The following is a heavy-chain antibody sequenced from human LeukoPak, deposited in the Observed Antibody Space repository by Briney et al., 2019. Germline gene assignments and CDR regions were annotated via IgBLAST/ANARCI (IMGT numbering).Heavy chain of an antibody. CDR3: ARYGFRGVYYFDY. Sequence: GGSLRLSCAASGFTFSSYAMSWVRQAPGKGLAWVSAISGSGGSTYYADSVKGRFTISRDNAKNSLYLQMNSLRAEDTAVYYCARYGFRGVYYFDYWGQGTLVTVSS. V-gene: IGHV3-23*01. CDR1: GFTFSSYA. J-gene: IGHJ4*02. CDR2: ISGSGGST. D-gene: IGHD3-10*01.